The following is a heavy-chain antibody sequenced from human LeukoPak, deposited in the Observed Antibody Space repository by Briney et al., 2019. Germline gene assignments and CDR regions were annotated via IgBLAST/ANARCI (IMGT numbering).Heavy chain of an antibody. CDR1: GGTFSSYA. Sequence: TSVKVSCKASGGTFSSYAISWVRQAPGQGLEWMGGIIPIFGTANYAQKFQGRVTITTDESTSTAYMELSSLRSEDTAVYYCARPLEMANYYYYGMDVWGQGTTVTVSS. D-gene: IGHD5-24*01. V-gene: IGHV1-69*05. CDR3: ARPLEMANYYYYGMDV. CDR2: IIPIFGTA. J-gene: IGHJ6*02.